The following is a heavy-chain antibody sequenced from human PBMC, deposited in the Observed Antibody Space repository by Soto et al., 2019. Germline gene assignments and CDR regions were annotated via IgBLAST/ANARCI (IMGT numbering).Heavy chain of an antibody. CDR3: AREQNYMDV. D-gene: IGHD6-13*01. CDR1: GGSFSGYY. J-gene: IGHJ6*03. Sequence: SETLSLTCAVYGGSFSGYYWSWIRQPPGKGLEWIGEINHSGSTNYNPSLKSRVTISVDTSKNQFSLKLSSVTAAGTAVYYCAREQNYMDVWGKGTTVTVSS. V-gene: IGHV4-34*01. CDR2: INHSGST.